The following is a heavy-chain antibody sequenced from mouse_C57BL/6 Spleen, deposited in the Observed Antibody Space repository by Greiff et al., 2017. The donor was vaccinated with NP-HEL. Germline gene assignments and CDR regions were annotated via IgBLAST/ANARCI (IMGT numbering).Heavy chain of an antibody. D-gene: IGHD2-4*01. CDR3: ARGDSDAFFDY. Sequence: DVKLQESGPGLVKPSQSLSLTCSVTGYSITSGYYWNWIRQFPGNKLEWMGYISYDGSNNYNPSLKNRISITRDTSKNQFFLKLNSVTTEDTATYYCARGDSDAFFDYWGHGTTLTVSS. CDR1: GYSITSGYY. J-gene: IGHJ2*01. CDR2: ISYDGSN. V-gene: IGHV3-6*01.